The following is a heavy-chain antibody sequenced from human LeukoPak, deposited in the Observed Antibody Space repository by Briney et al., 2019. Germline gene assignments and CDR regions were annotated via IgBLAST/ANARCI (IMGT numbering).Heavy chain of an antibody. V-gene: IGHV4-59*01. CDR2: IYYSGST. Sequence: SETLSLTCTVSGGSISSYYWSWIRQPSGKGLEWIGYIYYSGSTNYNPSLKSRVTISVDTSKNQFSLKLSSVTAADTAVYYCARVDTSGYSTTGFDYWGQGTLVTVSS. CDR3: ARVDTSGYSTTGFDY. CDR1: GGSISSYY. D-gene: IGHD3-22*01. J-gene: IGHJ4*02.